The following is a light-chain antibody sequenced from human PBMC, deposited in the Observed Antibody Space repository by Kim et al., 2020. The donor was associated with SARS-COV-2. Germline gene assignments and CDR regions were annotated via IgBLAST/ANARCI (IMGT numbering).Light chain of an antibody. CDR3: LLYYSGDRV. J-gene: IGLJ3*02. Sequence: PGGTVTLTCDSSAGAVTSRHYPYWVQQRPGQARRTLIYDTNKKHSWTPARFSGSLLGGKPALTLSGALPEDEADYYCLLYYSGDRVFGRGTQLTVL. V-gene: IGLV7-46*01. CDR1: AGAVTSRHY. CDR2: DTN.